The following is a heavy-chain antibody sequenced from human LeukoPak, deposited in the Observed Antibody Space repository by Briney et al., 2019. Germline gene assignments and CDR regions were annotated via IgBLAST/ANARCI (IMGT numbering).Heavy chain of an antibody. CDR3: AKDHYDILTGYYPPKN. CDR1: GFTFSSYA. Sequence: GGSLRLSCAASGFTFSSYAMSWVRQAPGKGLEWVSVISGSGGSTFYADSVKGRFTISRDNSKNTLYLQVNSLRAEDTAVYYCAKDHYDILTGYYPPKNWGQGTPVTVSS. D-gene: IGHD3-9*01. CDR2: ISGSGGST. V-gene: IGHV3-23*01. J-gene: IGHJ4*02.